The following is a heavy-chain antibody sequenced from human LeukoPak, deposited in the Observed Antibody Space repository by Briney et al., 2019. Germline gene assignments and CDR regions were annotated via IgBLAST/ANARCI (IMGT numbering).Heavy chain of an antibody. CDR2: MYSGGST. Sequence: MSSETLSLTCTVSGGSISSTSYDCGWIRQPPGKGLERIGSMYSGGSTYYNSSLKSRLTISVVTSKNHFSRKLSSWPSAATAVYYCARVTGYYMALDYWGQGTVVTVSS. CDR1: GGSISSTSYD. V-gene: IGHV4-39*01. J-gene: IGHJ4*02. CDR3: ARVTGYYMALDY. D-gene: IGHD3-9*01.